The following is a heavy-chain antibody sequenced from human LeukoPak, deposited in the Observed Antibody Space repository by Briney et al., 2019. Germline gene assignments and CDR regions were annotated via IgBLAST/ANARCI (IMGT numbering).Heavy chain of an antibody. CDR3: ARGGRWEQFYCNYMDV. V-gene: IGHV3-30*04. J-gene: IGHJ6*03. CDR1: GLTFSSYA. CDR2: ISYDGSNK. D-gene: IGHD1/OR15-1a*01. Sequence: GRSLRLSCAASGLTFSSYAMNWVRQAPGKGLEWVAVISYDGSNKYYADSVKGRFTISRDNSKNTLYVQMNSLRAEDTAVYYCARGGRWEQFYCNYMDVWGKGTTVTVSS.